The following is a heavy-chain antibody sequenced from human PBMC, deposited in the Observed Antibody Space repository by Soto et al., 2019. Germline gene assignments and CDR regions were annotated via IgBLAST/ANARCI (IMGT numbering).Heavy chain of an antibody. CDR2: ISYDGGKK. CDR3: ARSVAFWGGNEPNNWFDP. V-gene: IGHV3-30-3*01. D-gene: IGHD3-3*01. J-gene: IGHJ5*02. CDR1: GFTFSSYA. Sequence: GGSLRLSCAASGFTFSSYALHWVRQAPGKGLEWVAVISYDGGKKYYADSVKGRFTISRDNSKNTLYLQMNSLRVEDTALYYCARSVAFWGGNEPNNWFDPWGQGTLVTVSS.